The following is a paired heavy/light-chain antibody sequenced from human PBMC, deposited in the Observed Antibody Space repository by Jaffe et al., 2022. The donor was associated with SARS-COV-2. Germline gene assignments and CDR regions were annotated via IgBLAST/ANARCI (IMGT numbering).Light chain of an antibody. CDR2: EDK. CDR3: QTWDTTTVV. J-gene: IGLJ2*01. CDR1: ELWNKF. Sequence: SYELTQPSSVSVSPGQPASISCSGDELWNKFVSWYQHKPGQSPVLVIYEDKKRPSGIPERFSGSNSGNTATLTISGTQAMDEADYYCQTWDTTTVVFGGGTKLTVL. V-gene: IGLV3-1*01.
Heavy chain of an antibody. CDR1: GFSLTTSTVG. Sequence: QITLKESGPTLVKPTQTLTLTCTFSGFSLTTSTVGVGWIRQPPGKALEWLALIFWDDDKRYSPSLKSRLTITKDSSKNQVVLTMINMDPVDTATYYCAHRRDAAAGNWYFDLWGRGTLVTVPS. D-gene: IGHD6-13*01. J-gene: IGHJ2*01. CDR3: AHRRDAAAGNWYFDL. CDR2: IFWDDDK. V-gene: IGHV2-5*02.